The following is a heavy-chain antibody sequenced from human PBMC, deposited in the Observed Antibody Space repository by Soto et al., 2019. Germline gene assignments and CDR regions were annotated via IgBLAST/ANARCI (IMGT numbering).Heavy chain of an antibody. J-gene: IGHJ4*02. Sequence: EVQLLESGGKLVQPGGSLTLSCAASGFTFSTYAMAWVRQAPGKGLEWVSGVSASGLNTDYADPVKGRFYISRDNSKNTVSLHMTSLRGEDTASYYSARDRPRRTSGYVFDYWGQGTPVTVSS. D-gene: IGHD5-18*01. V-gene: IGHV3-23*01. CDR3: ARDRPRRTSGYVFDY. CDR1: GFTFSTYA. CDR2: VSASGLNT.